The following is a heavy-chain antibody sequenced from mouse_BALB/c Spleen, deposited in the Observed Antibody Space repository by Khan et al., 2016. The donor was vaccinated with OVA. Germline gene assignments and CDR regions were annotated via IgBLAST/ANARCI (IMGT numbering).Heavy chain of an antibody. CDR1: GFTFSSFG. CDR2: ISSGSSTI. CDR3: VRDYYGSSYVAY. D-gene: IGHD1-1*01. J-gene: IGHJ3*01. V-gene: IGHV5-17*02. Sequence: EVELVESGGGLVQPGGSRKLSCAASGFTFSSFGMHWFRQAPEKGLEWVAYISSGSSTIYYADTVKGRFTISRDHPKNILFLQMTRLRSADTAMYYCVRDYYGSSYVAYWGQGTLVTVAA.